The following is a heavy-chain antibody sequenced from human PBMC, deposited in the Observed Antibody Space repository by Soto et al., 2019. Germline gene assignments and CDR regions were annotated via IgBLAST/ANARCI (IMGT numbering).Heavy chain of an antibody. J-gene: IGHJ6*02. Sequence: SETLSLTCSVSGDSISRYYWNWIRQPPGKGLEWIGYFSYSGTTNYNPSLKSRITISADTSKNQFFLKLSSVTAADTAVYYCGRHLFSDVWGQGTTVTVSS. D-gene: IGHD2-21*01. CDR2: FSYSGTT. CDR1: GDSISRYY. CDR3: GRHLFSDV. V-gene: IGHV4-59*08.